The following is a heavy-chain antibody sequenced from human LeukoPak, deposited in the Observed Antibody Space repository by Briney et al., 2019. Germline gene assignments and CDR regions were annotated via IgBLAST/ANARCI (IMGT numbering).Heavy chain of an antibody. CDR3: ARLGGTIFGFDP. CDR2: IYYSGST. J-gene: IGHJ5*02. V-gene: IGHV4-39*07. Sequence: SETLSLTCTVSGGSISSSSYYWGWIRQPPGKGLEWIGSIYYSGSTYYNPSLKSRVTISVDTPKNQFSPKLSSVTAADTAGYYCARLGGTIFGFDPWGQGTLVTVSS. CDR1: GGSISSSSYY. D-gene: IGHD3-3*01.